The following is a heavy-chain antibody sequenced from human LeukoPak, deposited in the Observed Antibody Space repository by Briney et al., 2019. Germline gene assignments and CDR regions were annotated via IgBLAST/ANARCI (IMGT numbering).Heavy chain of an antibody. CDR3: ARALCSSTSCHGRNDY. CDR2: ISAYNGNT. CDR1: GYTFTSYG. J-gene: IGHJ4*02. D-gene: IGHD2-2*01. Sequence: ASVTVSCKASGYTFTSYGISWVRQAPGQGLEWMGWISAYNGNTNFAQNLQGRVTMTTDTSTSTAYMELRSLRSDDTAVYYCARALCSSTSCHGRNDYWGQGTLVTVSS. V-gene: IGHV1-18*04.